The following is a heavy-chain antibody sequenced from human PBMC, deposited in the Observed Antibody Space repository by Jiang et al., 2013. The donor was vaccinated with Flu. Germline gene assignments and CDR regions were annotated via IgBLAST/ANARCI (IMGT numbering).Heavy chain of an antibody. CDR2: IYWNDDK. D-gene: IGHD5-12*01. CDR1: GFSLSTSGVG. J-gene: IGHJ4*02. CDR3: ALLGDSGYDYFY. V-gene: IGHV2-5*01. Sequence: KPTQTLTLTCTFSGFSLSTSGVGVGWIRQPPGKALEWLALIYWNDDKRYSPSLKSRLTITKDTSKNQVVLTMTNMDPVDTATYYCALLGDSGYDYFYWGQGTLVTVSS.